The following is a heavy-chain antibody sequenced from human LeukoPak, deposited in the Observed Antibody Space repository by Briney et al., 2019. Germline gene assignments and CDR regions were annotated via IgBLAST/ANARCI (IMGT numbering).Heavy chain of an antibody. V-gene: IGHV3-23*01. CDR1: GFTFSNYD. J-gene: IGHJ4*02. Sequence: GTSLRLSCAASGFTFSNYDMSWVRQAPGKGLEWVSAITGGGSGIYYADSMKSRFTISRDNSKNTLYLQINSLRAEDTAVYYCAKWGDYDVLTGYYVSDYWGQATLVTVSS. CDR2: ITGGGSGI. CDR3: AKWGDYDVLTGYYVSDY. D-gene: IGHD3-9*01.